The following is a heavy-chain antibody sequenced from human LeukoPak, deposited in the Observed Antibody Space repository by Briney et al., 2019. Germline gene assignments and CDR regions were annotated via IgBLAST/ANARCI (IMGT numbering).Heavy chain of an antibody. CDR3: AREDMSPWELWD. J-gene: IGHJ4*02. CDR1: GYTFTSYG. D-gene: IGHD1-26*01. CDR2: ISAYNGNT. Sequence: ASVKVSCKASGYTFTSYGISWVRQAPGQGLEWMGWISAYNGNTNYTQKLQGRVTMTTDTSTSTAYMELRSLRSDDTAVYYCAREDMSPWELWDWGQGTLVTVSS. V-gene: IGHV1-18*01.